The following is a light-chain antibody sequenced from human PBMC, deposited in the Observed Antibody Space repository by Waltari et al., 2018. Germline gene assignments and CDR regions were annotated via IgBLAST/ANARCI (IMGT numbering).Light chain of an antibody. J-gene: IGLJ2*01. CDR2: DVS. V-gene: IGLV2-11*01. CDR3: CSYAGSYTLV. CDR1: SSDVGGYHY. Sequence: QSALTQPRAVSWSPGQSVTISCTGTSSDVGGYHYVSWYQQHPGKAPNLMIYDVSKRPSGVPDRFSGSTSGNTASLTISGLLAEDEADYYCCSYAGSYTLVFGGGTKLTVL.